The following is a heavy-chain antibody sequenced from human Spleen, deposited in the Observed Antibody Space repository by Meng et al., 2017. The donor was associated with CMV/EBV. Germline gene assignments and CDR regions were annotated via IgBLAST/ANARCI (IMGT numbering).Heavy chain of an antibody. D-gene: IGHD5-24*01. CDR3: ARGRRDGYHHYYCDH. CDR1: DSISSGPYY. CDR2: VYSTGTT. V-gene: IGHV4-30-2*01. J-gene: IGHJ4*02. Sequence: DSISSGPYYWSWIRQQPGKGLEWLGYVYSTGTTFDNPSLKSRVTISVDKFKNQFSLKLTSVTAADTAVYYCARGRRDGYHHYYCDHWGQGILVTVSS.